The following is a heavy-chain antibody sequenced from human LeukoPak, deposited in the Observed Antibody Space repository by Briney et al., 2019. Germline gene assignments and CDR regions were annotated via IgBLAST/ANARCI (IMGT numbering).Heavy chain of an antibody. CDR3: ARVRGGYYYDSSGYLYYFDY. V-gene: IGHV3-21*04. J-gene: IGHJ4*02. D-gene: IGHD3-22*01. CDR2: ISTSSSYI. CDR1: GFTFSSYT. Sequence: PGGSLRLSCAASGFTFSSYTMNWVRQAPGKGLEWVSSISTSSSYIYYADSVKGRFTISRDNAKNSLYLQMNSLGAEDTAVYYCARVRGGYYYDSSGYLYYFDYWGQGTLVTVSS.